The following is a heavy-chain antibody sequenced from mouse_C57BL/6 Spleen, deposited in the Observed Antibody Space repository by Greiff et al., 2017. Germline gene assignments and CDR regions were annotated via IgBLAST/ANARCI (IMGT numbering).Heavy chain of an antibody. J-gene: IGHJ2*01. D-gene: IGHD4-1*01. CDR3: AKLGEYFDY. CDR1: GFTFSSYG. V-gene: IGHV5-6*02. CDR2: ISSGGSYT. Sequence: DVKLVESGGDLVKPGGSLKLSCAASGFTFSSYGMSWVRQTPDKRLEWVATISSGGSYTYYPDSVKGRFTISRDNAKNTLYLQMSSLKSEDTAMYYCAKLGEYFDYWGQGTTLTVSS.